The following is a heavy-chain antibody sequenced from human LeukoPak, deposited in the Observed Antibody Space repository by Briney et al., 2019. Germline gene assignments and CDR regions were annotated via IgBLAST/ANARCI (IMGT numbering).Heavy chain of an antibody. V-gene: IGHV3-30-3*01. J-gene: IGHJ4*02. D-gene: IGHD6-13*01. CDR3: GRIIAAAGTPD. CDR1: GFTFSSYA. CDR2: ISYDGSNK. Sequence: GGSLRLSCAASGFTFSSYAMHWVRQAPGKGLEWVAVISYDGSNKYYADSVKGRFTISRDNSKNTLYLQMNSLRAEDTAVYYCGRIIAAAGTPDWGQGTLVTVSS.